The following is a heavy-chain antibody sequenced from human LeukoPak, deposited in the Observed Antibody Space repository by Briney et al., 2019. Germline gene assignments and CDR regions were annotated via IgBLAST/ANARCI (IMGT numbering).Heavy chain of an antibody. Sequence: PGRSLRLSCAASGFTFSSYSMNWVRQAPGKGLEWVSSISSSSSYIYYADSVKGRFTISRDNAKNSLYLQMNSLRAEDTAVYYCARSYSSSLAYNWFDPWGQGTLVTVSS. CDR1: GFTFSSYS. J-gene: IGHJ5*02. CDR3: ARSYSSSLAYNWFDP. V-gene: IGHV3-21*01. CDR2: ISSSSSYI. D-gene: IGHD6-13*01.